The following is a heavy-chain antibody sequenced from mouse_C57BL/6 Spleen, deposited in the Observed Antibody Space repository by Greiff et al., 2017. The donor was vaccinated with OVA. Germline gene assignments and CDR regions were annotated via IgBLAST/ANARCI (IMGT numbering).Heavy chain of an antibody. V-gene: IGHV1-50*01. CDR3: ARRGYYGSSYGY. D-gene: IGHD1-1*01. Sequence: QVQLQQSGAELVKPGASVKLSCKASGYTFTSYWMQWVKQRPGQGLEWIGEIDPSDSYTNYNQKFKGKATLTVDTSSSTAYMQLSSLTSEDSAVYYCARRGYYGSSYGYWGQGTTLTVSS. J-gene: IGHJ2*01. CDR2: IDPSDSYT. CDR1: GYTFTSYW.